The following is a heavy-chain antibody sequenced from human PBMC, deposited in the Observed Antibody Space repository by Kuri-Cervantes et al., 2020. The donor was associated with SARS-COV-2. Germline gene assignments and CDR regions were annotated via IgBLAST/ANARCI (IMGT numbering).Heavy chain of an antibody. D-gene: IGHD3-22*01. CDR3: AKDQGGIGVAPLYYFDY. CDR1: GLTFSSYS. V-gene: IGHV3-21*01. Sequence: GESLKISCAASGLTFSSYSMNWVRQAPGKGLEWVSSISSSSSYIYYADSVKGRFTISRDNSKNTLYLQMNSLRAEDTAVYYCAKDQGGIGVAPLYYFDYWGQGTLVTVSS. CDR2: ISSSSSYI. J-gene: IGHJ4*02.